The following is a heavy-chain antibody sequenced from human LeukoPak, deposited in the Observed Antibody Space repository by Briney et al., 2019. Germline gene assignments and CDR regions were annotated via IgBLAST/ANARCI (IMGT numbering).Heavy chain of an antibody. V-gene: IGHV3-30-3*01. CDR3: AKGDRVYIYGYFDY. J-gene: IGHJ4*02. D-gene: IGHD5-18*01. Sequence: GGSLRLSCAASAFTFSSYAMHWVRQAPGKGLEWVAVISYDGSNKYYADSVKGRFTISRDNSKNTSNLQMNSLRAEDTAVYYCAKGDRVYIYGYFDYWGQGTLVTVSS. CDR1: AFTFSSYA. CDR2: ISYDGSNK.